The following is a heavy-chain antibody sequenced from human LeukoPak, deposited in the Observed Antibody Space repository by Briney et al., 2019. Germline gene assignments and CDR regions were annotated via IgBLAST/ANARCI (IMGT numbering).Heavy chain of an antibody. Sequence: GGSLRLSCAASGFTFSSYEMNWVRQAPGKGLEWVSYISSSGSTIYYADSVKGRFTISRDNAKNSLYLQMNSLRAEDTALYYCAKSLVLGAIDYWGQGTLVTVSS. D-gene: IGHD1-26*01. V-gene: IGHV3-48*03. J-gene: IGHJ4*02. CDR3: AKSLVLGAIDY. CDR1: GFTFSSYE. CDR2: ISSSGSTI.